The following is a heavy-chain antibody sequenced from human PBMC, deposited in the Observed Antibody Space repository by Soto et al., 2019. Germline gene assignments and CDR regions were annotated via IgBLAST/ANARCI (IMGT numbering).Heavy chain of an antibody. J-gene: IGHJ5*02. CDR1: GVSIGSYY. Sequence: SVTLSHSSHVSGVSIGSYYWSWIRQPPGKGLEWIGYIHYSGSTNYNPSLKSRVTISVDTSKNQFSLKLSSVTAADTAVYYWARGNSSSWFDPWGQGTMVNVA. CDR3: ARGNSSSWFDP. D-gene: IGHD6-13*01. V-gene: IGHV4-59*01. CDR2: IHYSGST.